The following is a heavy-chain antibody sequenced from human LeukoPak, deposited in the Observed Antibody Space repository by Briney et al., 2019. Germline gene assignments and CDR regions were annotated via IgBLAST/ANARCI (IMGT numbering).Heavy chain of an antibody. Sequence: PSETLSLTCSVSGGSISTYYWNWIRQPAGKGLEWIGRIYSSGNIDYNPSLKSRVTMSVDTSKNQLSLNVTSVTAADTAVYFCAREGWELLLGYYYYMDVWGKGTTVTVSS. CDR2: IYSSGNI. CDR3: AREGWELLLGYYYYMDV. V-gene: IGHV4-4*07. CDR1: GGSISTYY. J-gene: IGHJ6*03. D-gene: IGHD1-26*01.